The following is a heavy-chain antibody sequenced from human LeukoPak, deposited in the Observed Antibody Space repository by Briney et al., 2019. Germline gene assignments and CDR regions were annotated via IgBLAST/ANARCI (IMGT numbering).Heavy chain of an antibody. V-gene: IGHV1-2*02. CDR1: GYTFTGYY. CDR3: STSPIVTSERGYSYNY. CDR2: INPNSGGT. D-gene: IGHD5-18*01. J-gene: IGHJ4*02. Sequence: GASVKVSCKAFGYTFTGYYMHWVRQAPGQGLEWMGWINPNSGGTNYAQKFQGRVTMTRDTSISTAYMELSRLRSDDTAVYYCSTSPIVTSERGYSYNYWGQGTLVTVSS.